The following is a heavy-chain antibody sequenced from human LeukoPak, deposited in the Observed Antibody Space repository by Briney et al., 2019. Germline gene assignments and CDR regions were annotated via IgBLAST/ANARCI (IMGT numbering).Heavy chain of an antibody. Sequence: GGTLRLSCAATGFTFSIFGMSWVRHAPGKGLEWVSGIVNSGGTTYHADSVKGRFTISRDNSKNTLYLQMNSLRAEDTAVYYCAKGTGGFDYWGQGTLVTVSS. D-gene: IGHD1-1*01. V-gene: IGHV3-23*01. CDR3: AKGTGGFDY. CDR2: IVNSGGTT. CDR1: GFTFSIFG. J-gene: IGHJ4*02.